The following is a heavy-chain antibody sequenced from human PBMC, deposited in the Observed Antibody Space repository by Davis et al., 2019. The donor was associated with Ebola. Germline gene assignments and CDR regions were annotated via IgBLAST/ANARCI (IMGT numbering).Heavy chain of an antibody. CDR3: ARGTGADCSSTSCPWDY. D-gene: IGHD2-2*01. J-gene: IGHJ4*02. Sequence: ASVQVSCKASGYTFTGYYMHWVRQPPGQGLEWMGWINPNSGGTNYAQKFQGRVTMTRDTSISTAYMELSSLRSEDTAVYYCARGTGADCSSTSCPWDYWGQGTLVTVSS. CDR2: INPNSGGT. V-gene: IGHV1-2*02. CDR1: GYTFTGYY.